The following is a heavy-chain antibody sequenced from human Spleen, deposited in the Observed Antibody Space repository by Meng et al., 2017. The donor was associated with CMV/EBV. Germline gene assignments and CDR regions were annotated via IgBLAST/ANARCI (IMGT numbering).Heavy chain of an antibody. CDR3: ARAHYGSGKYFNY. CDR2: INHSGST. D-gene: IGHD3-10*01. CDR1: GGSFSGYY. J-gene: IGHJ4*02. V-gene: IGHV4-34*01. Sequence: HVQLQPWGACLLKPSETLSLTCAVYGGSFSGYYWSWIRQPPGKGLEWIGEINHSGSTNYNPSLKSRVTISVDTSKNQFSLKLSSVTAADTAVYYCARAHYGSGKYFNYWGQGTLVTVSS.